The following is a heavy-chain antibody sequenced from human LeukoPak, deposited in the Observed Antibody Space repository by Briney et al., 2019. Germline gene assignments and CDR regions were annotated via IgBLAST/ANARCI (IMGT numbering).Heavy chain of an antibody. Sequence: GGSLRLSCAASGSTFDDYAMHWVRQAPGKGLEWVSGISWNSRSIDYADSVKGRFTISRDNAKNSLYLQMDSLRAEDTAMYYCARDGDNTGPWGQGTLVTVSS. CDR3: ARDGDNTGP. CDR2: ISWNSRSI. D-gene: IGHD2-8*02. V-gene: IGHV3-9*01. CDR1: GSTFDDYA. J-gene: IGHJ5*02.